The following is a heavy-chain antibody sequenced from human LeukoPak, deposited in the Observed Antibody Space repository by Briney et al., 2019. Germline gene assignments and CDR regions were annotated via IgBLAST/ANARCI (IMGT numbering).Heavy chain of an antibody. V-gene: IGHV3-23*01. J-gene: IGHJ6*03. Sequence: GGSLRLSCAASGFAFSSYGMSWVRQAPGKGLEWVSAISGSGGSTYYADSVKGRFTISRDNSKNTLYLQMNSLRAEDTAVYYCAKLLWFGEGDYYYYMDVWGKGTTVTISS. CDR1: GFAFSSYG. CDR2: ISGSGGST. CDR3: AKLLWFGEGDYYYYMDV. D-gene: IGHD3-10*01.